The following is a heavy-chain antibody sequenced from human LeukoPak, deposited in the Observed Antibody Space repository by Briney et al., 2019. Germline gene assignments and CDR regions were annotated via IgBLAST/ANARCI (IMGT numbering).Heavy chain of an antibody. Sequence: ASVKVSCKASGYTFTDYYLHWVRQAPGQGLEWMGWINPNSGDTKYAQNFQGRVTMTGDTSISTAYMELSGLTSDDTAVYCCARDIWNLRLIYYWGQGTLVTVSS. J-gene: IGHJ4*02. D-gene: IGHD3-16*01. CDR3: ARDIWNLRLIYY. CDR1: GYTFTDYY. V-gene: IGHV1-2*02. CDR2: INPNSGDT.